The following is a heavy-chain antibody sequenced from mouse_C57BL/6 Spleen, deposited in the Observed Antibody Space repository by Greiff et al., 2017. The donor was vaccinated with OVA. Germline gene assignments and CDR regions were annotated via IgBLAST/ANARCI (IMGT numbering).Heavy chain of an antibody. CDR2: ISYDGSN. Sequence: EVQLQQSGPGLVKPSQSLSLTCSVTGYSITSGYYWNWIRQFPGNKLEWMGYISYDGSNNYNPSLKNRISITRDTSKNQFFLKLNSVTTEDTATYYCAREDDGYTGGFAYWGQGTLVTVSA. V-gene: IGHV3-6*01. D-gene: IGHD2-3*01. CDR3: AREDDGYTGGFAY. J-gene: IGHJ3*01. CDR1: GYSITSGYY.